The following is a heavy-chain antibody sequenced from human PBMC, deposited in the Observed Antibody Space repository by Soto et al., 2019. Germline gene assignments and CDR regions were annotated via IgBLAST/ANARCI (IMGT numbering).Heavy chain of an antibody. J-gene: IGHJ4*02. CDR3: ARAHFDSSGWYNFDY. CDR1: GGSISSYY. V-gene: IGHV4-59*01. CDR2: IYYSGST. D-gene: IGHD6-19*01. Sequence: PSETLSLTCTVSGGSISSYYCSWIRQPPGKGLEWIGYIYYSGSTNYNPSRKCRVTISVDTSKNQFSLNLSPVTAADTAVYYCARAHFDSSGWYNFDYWGQGTLVTVSS.